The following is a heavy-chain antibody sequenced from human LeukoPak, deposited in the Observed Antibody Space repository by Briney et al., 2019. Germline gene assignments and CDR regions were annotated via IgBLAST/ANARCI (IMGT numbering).Heavy chain of an antibody. D-gene: IGHD3-3*01. J-gene: IGHJ4*02. Sequence: PGGSLRLSCAASGFNFMTYGMHWVRQAPGKGLEWVAFISYDGGKRFFGESVKGRFTIARDNAKNSLYLQMNSLRAEDTAVYYCARDRLRFLEWLLELDYWGQGTLVTASS. CDR2: ISYDGGKR. CDR3: ARDRLRFLEWLLELDY. CDR1: GFNFMTYG. V-gene: IGHV3-30*03.